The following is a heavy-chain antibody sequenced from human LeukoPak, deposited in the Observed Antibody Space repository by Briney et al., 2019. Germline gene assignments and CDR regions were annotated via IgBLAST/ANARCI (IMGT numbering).Heavy chain of an antibody. CDR1: GGSISSYY. D-gene: IGHD2-2*01. Sequence: SETLSLTCTVSGGSISSYYWSWIRQPPGKGLEWIGYIYYSGSTNYNPSLKGRVTISVDTSKNQFSLKLSSVTAADTAVYYCARLPDYHFDYWGQGTLVTVSS. CDR3: ARLPDYHFDY. CDR2: IYYSGST. V-gene: IGHV4-59*01. J-gene: IGHJ4*02.